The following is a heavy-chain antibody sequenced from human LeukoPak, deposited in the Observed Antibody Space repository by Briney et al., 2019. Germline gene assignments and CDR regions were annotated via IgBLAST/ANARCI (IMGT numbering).Heavy chain of an antibody. V-gene: IGHV3-66*01. J-gene: IGHJ1*01. D-gene: IGHD4-17*01. CDR1: GFTVSSNY. CDR3: ARAADYGDYFAGFEYFQH. CDR2: IYSGGST. Sequence: GGSLRLSCAASGFTVSSNYMSWLRQAPGKGLEWVSVIYSGGSTYYADSVKGRFTISRDNSKNTLYLQMNSLRAEDTAVYYCARAADYGDYFAGFEYFQHWGQGTLVTVSS.